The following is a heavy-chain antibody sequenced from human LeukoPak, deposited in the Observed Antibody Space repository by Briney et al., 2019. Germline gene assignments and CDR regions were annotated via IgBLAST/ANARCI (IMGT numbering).Heavy chain of an antibody. CDR3: AKSTARPHTGAFDI. J-gene: IGHJ3*02. D-gene: IGHD6-6*01. CDR1: GFTFKSYA. V-gene: IGHV3-30-3*02. Sequence: GGSLRLSCAAPGFTFKSYAMHWVRQAPGKGLEWVAVISYDGSNKYYADSVKGRFTISRDNSKNTLYLQMNSLRAEDTAVYYCAKSTARPHTGAFDIWGQGTMVTVFS. CDR2: ISYDGSNK.